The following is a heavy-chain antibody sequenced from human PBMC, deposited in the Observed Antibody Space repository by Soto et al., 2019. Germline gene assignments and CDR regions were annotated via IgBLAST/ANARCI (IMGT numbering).Heavy chain of an antibody. CDR2: ISAYNGNT. Sequence: ASVKVSCKASCYTFTSYGISWVRQAPGQGXEWMGWISAYNGNTNYAQKLQGRVTMTTDTPTSTAYMELGSLRSDDTAVYYCASMGHYDILTGYYRPRAFDIWGQGTMVTVSS. D-gene: IGHD3-9*01. CDR3: ASMGHYDILTGYYRPRAFDI. CDR1: CYTFTSYG. V-gene: IGHV1-18*04. J-gene: IGHJ3*02.